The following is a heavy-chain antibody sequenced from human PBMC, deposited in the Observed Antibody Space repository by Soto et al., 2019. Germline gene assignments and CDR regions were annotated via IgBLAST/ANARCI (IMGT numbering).Heavy chain of an antibody. D-gene: IGHD6-13*01. V-gene: IGHV4-39*01. J-gene: IGHJ4*02. CDR3: ATLAYGSHRSVGY. CDR2: IYYSGST. Sequence: SETLSLTCAVSVVSISTSRYFWGWIRQPPGKGLEWIGSIYYSGSTYYNPSLRTRVTISVDRSKNQFSLKVSSVTAADTAVYYCATLAYGSHRSVGYWGQGTLVMVSS. CDR1: VVSISTSRYF.